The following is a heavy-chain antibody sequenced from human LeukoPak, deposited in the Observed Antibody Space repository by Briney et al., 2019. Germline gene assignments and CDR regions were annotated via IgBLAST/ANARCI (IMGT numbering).Heavy chain of an antibody. CDR1: GYTFTSYY. CDR3: ARYPTIAVAGSDAFDI. J-gene: IGHJ3*02. CDR2: INPSGGST. Sequence: ASVKVSCKASGYTFTSYYMHWVRQAPGHGLEWRGIINPSGGSTSYAQKFQGRVTMTRDTSTSTVYMELSSLRSEDTAVYYCARYPTIAVAGSDAFDIWGQGTMVTVSS. D-gene: IGHD6-19*01. V-gene: IGHV1-46*01.